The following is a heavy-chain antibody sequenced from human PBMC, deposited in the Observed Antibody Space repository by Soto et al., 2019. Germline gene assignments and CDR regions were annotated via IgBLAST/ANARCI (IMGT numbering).Heavy chain of an antibody. CDR2: ISAYNGNT. CDR3: AATQLWDPFDY. CDR1: GYTHNNYG. Sequence: QFQLVQSGVEVKKSGASVKVSCKASGYTHNNYGISWVRQAPGQGLEWMGWISAYNGNTNYAPNIQGRVTLTTDTSTSIAYMELRSLRSDDTAVYYCAATQLWDPFDYWGQGTLVTVSS. J-gene: IGHJ4*02. D-gene: IGHD5-18*01. V-gene: IGHV1-18*01.